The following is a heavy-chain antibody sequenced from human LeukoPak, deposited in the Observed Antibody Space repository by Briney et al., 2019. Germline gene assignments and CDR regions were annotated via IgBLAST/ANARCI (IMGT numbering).Heavy chain of an antibody. J-gene: IGHJ4*02. Sequence: ASVKVSCKASGYTFTSYGISWVRQAPGQGLEWMGWISAYNGNTNYAQKLQGRVTMTTDTSTSTAYMELRSLRSDDTAVYYCAGTDGYSSSYSLTYWGQGTLVTVSS. CDR1: GYTFTSYG. D-gene: IGHD6-13*01. CDR2: ISAYNGNT. V-gene: IGHV1-18*01. CDR3: AGTDGYSSSYSLTY.